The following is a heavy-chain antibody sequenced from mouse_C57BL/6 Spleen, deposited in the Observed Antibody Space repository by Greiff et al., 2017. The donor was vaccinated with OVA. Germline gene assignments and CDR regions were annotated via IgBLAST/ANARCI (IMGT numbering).Heavy chain of an antibody. CDR1: GFTFSDYG. V-gene: IGHV5-17*01. CDR3: ASRGWYFDV. Sequence: EVKLMESGGGLVKPGGSLKLSCAASGFTFSDYGMHWVRQAPGKGLEWVAYISSGSSTIYYEDTVKGRFTISRDNATNTMFLQMTSLRAEDAAMYYCASRGWYFDVWGTGTTVTVSS. J-gene: IGHJ1*03. D-gene: IGHD3-3*01. CDR2: ISSGSSTI.